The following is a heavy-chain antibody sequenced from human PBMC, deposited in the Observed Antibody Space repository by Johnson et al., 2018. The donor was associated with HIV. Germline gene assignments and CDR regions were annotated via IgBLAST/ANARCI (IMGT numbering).Heavy chain of an antibody. CDR3: ARDRGYSGSYFGAFDI. CDR1: GFTVSSNY. D-gene: IGHD1-26*01. V-gene: IGHV3-66*01. J-gene: IGHJ3*02. Sequence: EVQLVESGGGLVQPGGSLRLSCAASGFTVSSNYMSWVRQAPEKGLEWVSVIYSGGSTYYADSVKGRFTISRDNSKNSLYLQMNSLRAEDTAVYYCARDRGYSGSYFGAFDIWGQGTMVTVSS. CDR2: IYSGGST.